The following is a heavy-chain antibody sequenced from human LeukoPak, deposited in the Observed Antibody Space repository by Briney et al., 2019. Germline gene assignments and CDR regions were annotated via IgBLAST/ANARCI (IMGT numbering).Heavy chain of an antibody. Sequence: GGSLRLSCAASGFTLSSYAMTWIRQSPGKGLEWVSYISNSGSTIFYAGSVRGRFTISRDNVKNSVYLQMHNLRAEDTAVYYCARGRGWYKNAMDAWGQGTAVTVSS. V-gene: IGHV3-11*01. CDR3: ARGRGWYKNAMDA. D-gene: IGHD6-19*01. J-gene: IGHJ6*02. CDR2: ISNSGSTI. CDR1: GFTLSSYA.